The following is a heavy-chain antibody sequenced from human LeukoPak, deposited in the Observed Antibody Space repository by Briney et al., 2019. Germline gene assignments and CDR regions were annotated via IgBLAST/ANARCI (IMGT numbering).Heavy chain of an antibody. CDR2: INHSGST. Sequence: SETLSLTCAVYGGSFSGYYWSWLRQPPGKGLEWIGEINHSGSTNYNPSLTSRVTISVDTSKNQFSLKLSSVTAADTAVYYCARENSSSSDWFDHWGQGTLVTVSS. V-gene: IGHV4-34*01. D-gene: IGHD6-6*01. J-gene: IGHJ5*02. CDR1: GGSFSGYY. CDR3: ARENSSSSDWFDH.